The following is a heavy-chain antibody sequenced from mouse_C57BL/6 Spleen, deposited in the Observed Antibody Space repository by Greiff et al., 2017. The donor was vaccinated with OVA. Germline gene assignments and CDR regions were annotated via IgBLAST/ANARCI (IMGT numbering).Heavy chain of an antibody. D-gene: IGHD2-1*01. J-gene: IGHJ4*01. CDR1: GFTFSSYA. CDR3: TRGGVYGNYVDYAMDD. V-gene: IGHV5-9-1*02. CDR2: ISSGGDYI. Sequence: LKESGEGLVKPGGSLKLSCAASGFTFSSYAMSWVRQTPEKRLEWVAYISSGGDYIYYADTVKGRFTISRDNARNTLYLQMSSLKSEDTAMYYCTRGGVYGNYVDYAMDDWGQGTSVTVSS.